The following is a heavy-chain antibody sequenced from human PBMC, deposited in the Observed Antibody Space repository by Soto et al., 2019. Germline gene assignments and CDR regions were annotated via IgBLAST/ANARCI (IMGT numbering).Heavy chain of an antibody. CDR2: ITPILAIV. D-gene: IGHD3-22*01. CDR3: ARARGENGYQGKLYYYGLDV. CDR1: GGAFSSYT. V-gene: IGHV1-69*02. Sequence: QVQLVQSGAEVKKPGSSVKVSCKASGGAFSSYTISWVRQAPGQGLEWMGRITPILAIVKYSQKVQGRVTITADKSTNTAYMEMSSLRSEDTAVYYCARARGENGYQGKLYYYGLDVWGQGTTVTVAS. J-gene: IGHJ6*01.